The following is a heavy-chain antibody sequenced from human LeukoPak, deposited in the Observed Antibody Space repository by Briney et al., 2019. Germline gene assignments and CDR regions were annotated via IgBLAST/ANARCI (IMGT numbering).Heavy chain of an antibody. V-gene: IGHV3-23*01. CDR2: ISGSGGST. CDR3: ANLGPYYDFWSGYYPPGY. J-gene: IGHJ4*02. Sequence: GGSLRLSCAASGFTFSSYAMSWVRQAPGKGLEWVSAISGSGGSTYYADSVKGRFTVSTDNSKNTLYLQMNSLRAEDTAVYYCANLGPYYDFWSGYYPPGYWGQGTLVTVSS. D-gene: IGHD3-3*01. CDR1: GFTFSSYA.